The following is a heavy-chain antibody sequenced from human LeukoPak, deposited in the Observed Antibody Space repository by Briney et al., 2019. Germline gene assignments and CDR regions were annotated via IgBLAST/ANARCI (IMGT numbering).Heavy chain of an antibody. Sequence: ASVTVSCTASGGTFSSYAISWVRQAPGQGLEWMGWIIPILGSANYAQSFQGRVTMTADESTSTAYMELSSLRSEDTAVYYCATSSRTYSSTDYWGQGTLVTVSS. V-gene: IGHV1-69*11. CDR2: IIPILGSA. CDR1: GGTFSSYA. CDR3: ATSSRTYSSTDY. J-gene: IGHJ4*02. D-gene: IGHD6-13*01.